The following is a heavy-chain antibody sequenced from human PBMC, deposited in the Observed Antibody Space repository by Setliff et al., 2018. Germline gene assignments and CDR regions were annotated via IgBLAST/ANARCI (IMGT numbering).Heavy chain of an antibody. CDR1: GYSISSGYY. Sequence: PSETLSLTCAVSGYSISSGYYWGWIRQPPGKGLEWIGSIYHSGSTYYNPSLKSRVTISVDTSKNQFSLKLSSVTAADTAVYYCAREWVAHPKYNWFDPWGQGTLVTVSS. D-gene: IGHD5-12*01. CDR2: IYHSGST. CDR3: AREWVAHPKYNWFDP. J-gene: IGHJ5*02. V-gene: IGHV4-38-2*02.